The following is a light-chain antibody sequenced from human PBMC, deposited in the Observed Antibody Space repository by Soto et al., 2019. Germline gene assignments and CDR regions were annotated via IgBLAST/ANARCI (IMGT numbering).Light chain of an antibody. CDR2: EVS. CDR1: SSDFGSYDY. Sequence: QSALTQPASVSGSPGQSITISCTGASSDFGSYDYVSWYQQYPGKAPRLIIYEVSNRPSGVSNRFSGSKSGNTASLTISGLQAEDEADYYCNSYTSSTTWVFGGGTKVTVL. CDR3: NSYTSSTTWV. J-gene: IGLJ3*02. V-gene: IGLV2-14*01.